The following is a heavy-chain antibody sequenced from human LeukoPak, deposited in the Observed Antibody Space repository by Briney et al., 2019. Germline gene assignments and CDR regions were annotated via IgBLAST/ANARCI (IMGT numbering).Heavy chain of an antibody. V-gene: IGHV4-59*01. CDR3: ARGGGSSWTNKLDY. CDR2: IYYSGST. D-gene: IGHD6-13*01. CDR1: GGSISSYY. Sequence: SETLSLTCTVSGGSISSYYWSWIRQPPGKGLEWIGYIYYSGSTNYNPSLKSRVTISVDTSKNQFSLKLSSVTAADTAVCYCARGGGSSWTNKLDYWGQGTLVTVSS. J-gene: IGHJ4*02.